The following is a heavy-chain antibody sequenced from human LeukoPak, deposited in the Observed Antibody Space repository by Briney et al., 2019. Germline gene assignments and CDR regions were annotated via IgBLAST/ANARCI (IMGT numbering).Heavy chain of an antibody. J-gene: IGHJ4*02. CDR1: GGSISSGPYY. D-gene: IGHD6-25*01. Sequence: TLSLTCTVSGGSISSGPYYWSWIRQHPGKGPEWIGYIFDSGSIYYNPSLKSRVSMSLDTSKNQFSLKLSSVTAADTAVYYCARDSKGRGVFDYWGQGTLVTVSS. V-gene: IGHV4-31*03. CDR3: ARDSKGRGVFDY. CDR2: IFDSGSI.